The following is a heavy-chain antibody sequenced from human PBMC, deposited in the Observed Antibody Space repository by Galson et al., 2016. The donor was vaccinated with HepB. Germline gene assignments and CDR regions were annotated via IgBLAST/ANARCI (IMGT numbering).Heavy chain of an antibody. D-gene: IGHD1-26*01. CDR2: INQDGGET. CDR1: GLTFSDYW. V-gene: IGHV3-7*01. J-gene: IGHJ1*01. CDR3: ARGWRTYYRYFEH. Sequence: SLRLSCAVSGLTFSDYWMSWVRQAPGKGLEWVANINQDGGETYYLDSVKGRFTISRDNAKNSLYLQMNSLRGEDTAVYYCARGWRTYYRYFEHWGQGALVSVSS.